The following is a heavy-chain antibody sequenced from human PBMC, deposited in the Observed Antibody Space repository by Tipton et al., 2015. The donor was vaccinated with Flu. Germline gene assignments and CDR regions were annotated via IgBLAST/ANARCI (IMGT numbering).Heavy chain of an antibody. Sequence: LRLSCGVSGYSISSGYYWAWIRQPPGKGLEWIGSISHSGRTYYKPSLKSRVTVSLDTSNNQFSLNLRFVTAADTAVYYCARSTYYYGSGTSDFWGQGTLVTVSS. D-gene: IGHD3-10*01. CDR1: GYSISSGYY. V-gene: IGHV4-38-2*01. J-gene: IGHJ4*02. CDR3: ARSTYYYGSGTSDF. CDR2: ISHSGRT.